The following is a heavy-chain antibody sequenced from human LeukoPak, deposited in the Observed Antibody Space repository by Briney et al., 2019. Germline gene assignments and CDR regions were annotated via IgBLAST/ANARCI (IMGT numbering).Heavy chain of an antibody. CDR3: VRAEPAAFSVGYFDY. CDR1: GFTFSTYS. D-gene: IGHD2-2*01. V-gene: IGHV3-21*01. CDR2: ISSSNTYI. Sequence: GGSLRLSCAASGFTFSTYSMNWVRQAPGKGLEWVSSISSSNTYIYYADSVRGRFTISRDNAKNSLYLQMNGLRAEDTAVYFCVRAEPAAFSVGYFDYWGQGTLVTVSS. J-gene: IGHJ4*02.